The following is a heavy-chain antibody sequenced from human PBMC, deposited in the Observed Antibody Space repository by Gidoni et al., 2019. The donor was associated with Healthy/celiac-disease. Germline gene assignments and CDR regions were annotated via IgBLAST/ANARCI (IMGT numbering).Heavy chain of an antibody. CDR2: IYVDDDK. V-gene: IGHV2-5*02. Sequence: QITLKEAGPTLVIPTHTLTLTCTFSGFSLSTRGVGVGCIRQPPGKALEWLALIYVDDDKRYSPSLTSRLTITKDTSKNPVVLTMTYIDPVDPATSYCEHMLTGYQMFDHWGQGTLVTVSS. J-gene: IGHJ4*02. CDR3: EHMLTGYQMFDH. D-gene: IGHD3-9*01. CDR1: GFSLSTRGVG.